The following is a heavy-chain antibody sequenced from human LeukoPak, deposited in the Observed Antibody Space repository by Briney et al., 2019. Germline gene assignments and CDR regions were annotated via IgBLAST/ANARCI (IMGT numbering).Heavy chain of an antibody. CDR1: GGSISSYY. J-gene: IGHJ4*02. CDR2: IYYSGST. D-gene: IGHD7-27*01. V-gene: IGHV4-59*01. Sequence: SETLSLTCTVSGGSISSYYWSWIRQPPGKGLEWIGSIYYSGSTNYNPSLKSRVTISVDTSKNQFSLNLTSATAADTAVYYCARAKTGEDFDYWGQGTLVTVSS. CDR3: ARAKTGEDFDY.